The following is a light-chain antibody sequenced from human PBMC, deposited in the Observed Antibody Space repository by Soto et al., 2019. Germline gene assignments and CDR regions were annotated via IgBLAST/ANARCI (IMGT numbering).Light chain of an antibody. J-gene: IGKJ4*01. CDR3: QQYGSSPFP. Sequence: EIVLTQSPGTLSLSPGERATLSCRASQSVSSSYLAWYQQKPGQAPRLLIYGASRRATGIPDRFSGSGSGTAFTLTISRLELEDYAVYYCQQYGSSPFPFGGGTKVEIK. CDR1: QSVSSSY. CDR2: GAS. V-gene: IGKV3-20*01.